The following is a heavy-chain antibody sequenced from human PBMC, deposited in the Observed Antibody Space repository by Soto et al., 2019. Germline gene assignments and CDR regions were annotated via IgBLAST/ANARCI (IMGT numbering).Heavy chain of an antibody. Sequence: QVQLQESGPGLVKPSETLSLTCTVSGGSISSYYWSWIRQPPGKGLEWIGYIYYSGSTNYTPSPKSRVTISVDTSKNQFSLKLSSVTAADTAVYYCARLVWSYGTWFDPWGQGTLVTVSS. V-gene: IGHV4-59*08. CDR1: GGSISSYY. CDR2: IYYSGST. J-gene: IGHJ5*02. CDR3: ARLVWSYGTWFDP. D-gene: IGHD5-18*01.